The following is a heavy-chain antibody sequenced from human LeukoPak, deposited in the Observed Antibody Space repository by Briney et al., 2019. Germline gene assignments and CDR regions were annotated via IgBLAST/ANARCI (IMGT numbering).Heavy chain of an antibody. V-gene: IGHV4-34*12. CDR2: IIHSGST. CDR3: ARPTDSSGDAFDI. CDR1: GGSFSSYP. Sequence: PSETLSLTCAVYGGSFSSYPWTWIRQPPGKGLEWIGQIIHSGSTKYNPSLNGRVTMSVDTSKNQFSLKLTSVTAADTAVYYCARPTDSSGDAFDIWGQGTMVTVSS. J-gene: IGHJ3*02. D-gene: IGHD3-22*01.